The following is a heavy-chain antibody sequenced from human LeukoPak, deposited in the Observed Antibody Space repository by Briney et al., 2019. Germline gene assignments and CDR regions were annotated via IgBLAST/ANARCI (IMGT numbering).Heavy chain of an antibody. J-gene: IGHJ4*02. CDR1: GFTFSSYA. CDR3: AKDLNRWFGY. Sequence: GGSLRLSCAASGFTFSSYAMRWVRQAPGKALEWVSAISGSGGSTYYADSVKGRFTISRDNSKNTLYLQMNSLRAEDTAVYYCAKDLNRWFGYWNQGTLVTVSA. D-gene: IGHD3-10*01. CDR2: ISGSGGST. V-gene: IGHV3-23*01.